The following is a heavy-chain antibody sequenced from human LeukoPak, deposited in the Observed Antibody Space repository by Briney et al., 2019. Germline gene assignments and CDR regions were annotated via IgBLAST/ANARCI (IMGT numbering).Heavy chain of an antibody. Sequence: GGSLRLSCAASGFTFSSYAMHWVRQAPGKGLEWVALISYDGTNKYYADSVKGRFTISRDNSKNTLYLQMNSLRPEDTAMYYCAREEDGYNSPIDSWGQGTLVTVSS. CDR2: ISYDGTNK. D-gene: IGHD5-24*01. CDR3: AREEDGYNSPIDS. CDR1: GFTFSSYA. V-gene: IGHV3-30*04. J-gene: IGHJ4*02.